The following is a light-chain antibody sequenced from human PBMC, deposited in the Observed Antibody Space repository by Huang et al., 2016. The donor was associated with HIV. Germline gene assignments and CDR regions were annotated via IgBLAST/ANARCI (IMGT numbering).Light chain of an antibody. CDR2: LGS. V-gene: IGKV2-28*01. Sequence: DIVMTQSPLSLPVTPGEPASISCRSSQSLLHSNGYNYLDWYLQKPGQSPQVLIYLGSNRASGVPDRFSGSGSGTDFTLKISRVEAEDVGVYFCKQALHTPQTFGQGTKVEIK. CDR3: KQALHTPQT. J-gene: IGKJ1*01. CDR1: QSLLHSNGYNY.